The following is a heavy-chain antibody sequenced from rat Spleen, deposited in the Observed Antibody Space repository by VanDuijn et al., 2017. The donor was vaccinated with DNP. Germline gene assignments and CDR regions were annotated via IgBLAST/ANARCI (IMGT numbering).Heavy chain of an antibody. Sequence: EVQLVESGGGLVQPGRSMKLSCPASGFTFSNSDMAWVRQAPTKGLEWVASISTSGAVTYYRASVKGRFTISRDNAKGTLYLQMDSLRSEDTATYYCARDNYVTSGAMDAWGQGTSVTVSS. CDR3: ARDNYVTSGAMDA. D-gene: IGHD1-11*01. CDR1: GFTFSNSD. CDR2: ISTSGAVT. J-gene: IGHJ4*01. V-gene: IGHV5-25*01.